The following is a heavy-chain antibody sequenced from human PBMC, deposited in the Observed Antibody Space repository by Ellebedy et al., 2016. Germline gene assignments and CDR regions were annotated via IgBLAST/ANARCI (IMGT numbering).Heavy chain of an antibody. J-gene: IGHJ4*02. CDR3: ARGRQMYYFDH. CDR2: IYYSGST. D-gene: IGHD5-24*01. Sequence: SETLSLTCTVSGGSITSYYWSWIRQPPGKGLEWIGYIYYSGSTHYNPSLESRVTTSVDTSKSQFSLKLSLVTAADTAVYYCARGRQMYYFDHWGQGTLVTVSS. CDR1: GGSITSYY. V-gene: IGHV4-59*01.